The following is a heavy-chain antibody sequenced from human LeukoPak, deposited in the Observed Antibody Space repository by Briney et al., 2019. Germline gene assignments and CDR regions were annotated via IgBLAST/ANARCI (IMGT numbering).Heavy chain of an antibody. CDR2: IYCSGST. J-gene: IGHJ4*02. D-gene: IGHD3-22*01. CDR1: GRSISSTSYD. Sequence: SETLSLTCTVSGRSISSTSYDWAWIRQPPGKGLEWIVSIYCSGSTYYNPSLKSRVTISVDTSKNQFSLKLSSVTAADTAVYYGARDLAYYDSSGHIDYWGQGTLVTVSS. V-gene: IGHV4-39*07. CDR3: ARDLAYYDSSGHIDY.